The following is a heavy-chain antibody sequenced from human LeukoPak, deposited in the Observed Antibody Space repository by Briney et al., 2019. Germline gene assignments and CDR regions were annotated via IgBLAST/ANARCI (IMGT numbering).Heavy chain of an antibody. CDR2: IYSGGST. CDR1: GFTVSSNY. J-gene: IGHJ4*02. Sequence: GGSLRLSCAASGFTVSSNYMSWVRQAPGKGLEWVSVIYSGGSTYYADSVKGRFTISRDNSKNTLYLLMNSLRAEDTAIYYCATSWRRDGYNYHYFDFWGQGTLVTVSS. D-gene: IGHD5-24*01. V-gene: IGHV3-53*01. CDR3: ATSWRRDGYNYHYFDF.